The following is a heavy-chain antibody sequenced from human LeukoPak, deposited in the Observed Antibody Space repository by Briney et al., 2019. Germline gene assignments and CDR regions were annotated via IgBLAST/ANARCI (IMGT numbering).Heavy chain of an antibody. J-gene: IGHJ5*02. D-gene: IGHD3-3*01. CDR1: GFTLSSYW. CDR3: ARDRPITVSGVVILP. V-gene: IGHV3-7*01. Sequence: GGSLRLSCAASGFTLSSYWMTWVRQAPGKGLEWVANINEDGSERNYVDSVKGRFTISRDNAKKSVYLQMDSLRGDDTAVYYCARDRPITVSGVVILPWGQGTLVTVSS. CDR2: INEDGSER.